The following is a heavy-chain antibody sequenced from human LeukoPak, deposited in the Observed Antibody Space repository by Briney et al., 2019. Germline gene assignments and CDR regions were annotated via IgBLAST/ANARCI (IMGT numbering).Heavy chain of an antibody. J-gene: IGHJ4*02. CDR1: GGSISSSSYY. CDR3: AEIPQGRAAAGY. V-gene: IGHV4-39*07. D-gene: IGHD6-13*01. CDR2: IYYSGST. Sequence: SETLSLTCTVSGGSISSSSYYWGWIRQPPGKGLEWIGSIYYSGSTYYNPSLKSRVTISVDTSKNQFSLKLSSVTAADTAVYYCAEIPQGRAAAGYWGQGTLVTVSS.